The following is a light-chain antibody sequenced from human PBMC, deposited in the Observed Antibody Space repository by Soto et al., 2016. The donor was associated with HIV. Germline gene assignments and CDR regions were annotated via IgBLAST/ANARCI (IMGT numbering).Light chain of an antibody. Sequence: SYVVTQPPSVSVAAGKTASITCGGDNIERKHVHWYQQKTGQAPVLVVSYDNTRPSGIPERFSGSNSENTATLTISRVEAGDEADYYCQVWDYSTDRYVFGTVTKVIVL. J-gene: IGLJ1*01. CDR3: QVWDYSTDRYV. CDR1: NIERKH. CDR2: YDN. V-gene: IGLV3-21*04.